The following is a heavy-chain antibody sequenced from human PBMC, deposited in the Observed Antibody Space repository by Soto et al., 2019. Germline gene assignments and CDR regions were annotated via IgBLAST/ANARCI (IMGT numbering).Heavy chain of an antibody. D-gene: IGHD5-18*01. J-gene: IGHJ5*02. V-gene: IGHV1-69*02. Sequence: QVQLVQSGAEVKKPGPWVKASCKPSEATFGSYTITWCRQAPGKGLGWLGRIIPILGIANYAQKFQGRVTITADKSTSTAYMELSSLRSEDTAVYYCARLGVYSSPWGQGTLVTVSS. CDR2: IIPILGIA. CDR3: ARLGVYSSP. CDR1: EATFGSYT.